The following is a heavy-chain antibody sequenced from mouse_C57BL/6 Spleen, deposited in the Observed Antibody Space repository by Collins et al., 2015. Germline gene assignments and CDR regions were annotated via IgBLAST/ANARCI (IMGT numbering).Heavy chain of an antibody. CDR2: IHPSDSDT. D-gene: IGHD3-2*02. CDR3: TMELLRLIYTMDY. V-gene: IGHV1-74*01. Sequence: QVQLQQPGAELVKPEASVKVSCKASGYTFTSYWMHWVKQRPGQGLEWIGRIHPSDSDTNYNQKFKDKATLTVDKSSSTAYMQPSSLTSEDSAVYYCTMELLRLIYTMDYWGQGTSVTVSS. J-gene: IGHJ4*01. CDR1: GYTFTSYW.